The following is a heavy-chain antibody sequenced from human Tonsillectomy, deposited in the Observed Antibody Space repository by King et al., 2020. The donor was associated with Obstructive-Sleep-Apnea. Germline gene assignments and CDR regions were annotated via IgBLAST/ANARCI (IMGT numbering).Heavy chain of an antibody. CDR3: VQDGPTVGAGYLEY. CDR2: ISGNGENT. Sequence: VQLVESGGGLVQPGTSLRLSCSASGFTFRTFAMHWVRQAPGKGLVYVSTISGNGENTYYADSLTGRFTISRDNSKNTLYLLISSLRTEDTAVYYFVQDGPTVGAGYLEYWGQGTLVTVSS. D-gene: IGHD1-26*01. V-gene: IGHV3-64D*09. J-gene: IGHJ4*02. CDR1: GFTFRTFA.